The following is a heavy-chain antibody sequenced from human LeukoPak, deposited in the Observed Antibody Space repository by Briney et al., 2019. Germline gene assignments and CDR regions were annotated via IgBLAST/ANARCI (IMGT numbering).Heavy chain of an antibody. Sequence: GGSLRLSCAASGFTFSNYWMIWVRQAPGKGLEWVANMKQDGSLKYYVDSVKGRFTISRDNAKNSLYLQVNSLRAEDTAVYYCVRDSGGSIGGIYYDAFDIWGQGTMVTVSS. CDR1: GFTFSNYW. V-gene: IGHV3-7*01. CDR3: VRDSGGSIGGIYYDAFDI. CDR2: MKQDGSLK. J-gene: IGHJ3*02. D-gene: IGHD2/OR15-2a*01.